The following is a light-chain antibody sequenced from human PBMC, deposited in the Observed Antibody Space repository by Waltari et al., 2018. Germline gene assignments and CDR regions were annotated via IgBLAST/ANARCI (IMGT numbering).Light chain of an antibody. CDR2: AAF. Sequence: ENVLTQSPAPLSLSPGESATLSCRASQTIDRTYLAWYQQKPGQAPRLLIYAAFSRATGIPDRFSGSGSGTDFTLTITRLEPEDFAVYYCQQYGRSPEVTFGPGTKVDIK. CDR1: QTIDRTY. CDR3: QQYGRSPEVT. J-gene: IGKJ3*01. V-gene: IGKV3-20*01.